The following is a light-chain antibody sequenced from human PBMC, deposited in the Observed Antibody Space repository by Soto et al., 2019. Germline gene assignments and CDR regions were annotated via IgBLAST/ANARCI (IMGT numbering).Light chain of an antibody. J-gene: IGKJ1*01. V-gene: IGKV3-15*01. CDR2: GAS. CDR3: QQHDNWPRT. CDR1: QSVYNN. Sequence: EIVLTQSPATLSASPVERATLXCRASQSVYNNLAWYQQKPGQAPRLLIHGASTRATGIPARFSGSGSGTEFTLTISSLQSEDFALYYCQQHDNWPRTFGQGTKVDIK.